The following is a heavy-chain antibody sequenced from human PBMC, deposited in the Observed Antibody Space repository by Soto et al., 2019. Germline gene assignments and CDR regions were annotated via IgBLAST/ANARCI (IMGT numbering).Heavy chain of an antibody. CDR3: ARADLPLELLVGGDYYYYYMDV. Sequence: ASVKVSCKASGYTFTSYGISWVRQAPGQGLEWMGWISAYNGNTNYAQKLQGRVTMTTDTSTSTAYMELRSLRSDDTAVYYCARADLPLELLVGGDYYYYYMDVWGKGTTVTVSS. CDR1: GYTFTSYG. V-gene: IGHV1-18*01. D-gene: IGHD1-7*01. J-gene: IGHJ6*03. CDR2: ISAYNGNT.